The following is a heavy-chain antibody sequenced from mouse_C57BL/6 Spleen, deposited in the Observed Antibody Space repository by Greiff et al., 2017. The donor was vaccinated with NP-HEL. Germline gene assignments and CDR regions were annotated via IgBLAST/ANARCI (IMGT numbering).Heavy chain of an antibody. D-gene: IGHD1-1*01. Sequence: EVKLQESGPELVKPGASVKMSCKASGYTFTDYNMHWVKQSHGKSLEWIGYINPNNGGTSYNQKFKGKATLTVNKSSSTAYMELRSLTSEDSAVYYCASITTVVAYYAMDYWGQGTSVTVSS. CDR1: GYTFTDYN. V-gene: IGHV1-22*01. CDR3: ASITTVVAYYAMDY. CDR2: INPNNGGT. J-gene: IGHJ4*01.